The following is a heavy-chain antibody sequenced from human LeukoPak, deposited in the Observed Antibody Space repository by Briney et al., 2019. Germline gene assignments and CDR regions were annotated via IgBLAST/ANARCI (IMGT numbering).Heavy chain of an antibody. CDR2: IYTSGST. V-gene: IGHV4-4*07. CDR1: GGSISSYY. D-gene: IGHD3-3*01. J-gene: IGHJ4*02. Sequence: SETLSLTCTVSGGSISSYYWSWIRQPAGKGLEWIGRIYTSGSTNYNPSLNSRVTMSVDTSKNQFSLKLSSVTAANTAVYYCARVVTYYDFWSGYFDYWGQGTLVTVSS. CDR3: ARVVTYYDFWSGYFDY.